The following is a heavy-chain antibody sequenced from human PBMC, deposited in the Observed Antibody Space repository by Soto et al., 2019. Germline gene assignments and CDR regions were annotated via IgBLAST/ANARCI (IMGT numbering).Heavy chain of an antibody. CDR1: GYSFTSYW. V-gene: IGHV5-51*01. J-gene: IGHJ6*03. Sequence: ESLKISCKGSGYSFTSYWIGWVRQMPGKGLEWMGIIYPGDSDTRYSPSFQGQVTISADKSISTAYLQWSSLKASDTAMYYCARRSSGGLYYYYYMDVWGKGTTVTVSS. CDR3: ARRSSGGLYYYYYMDV. CDR2: IYPGDSDT. D-gene: IGHD2-15*01.